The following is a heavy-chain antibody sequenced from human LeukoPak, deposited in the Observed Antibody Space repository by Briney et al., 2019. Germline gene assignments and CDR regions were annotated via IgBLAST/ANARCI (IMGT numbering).Heavy chain of an antibody. CDR3: AKQGGDSSSGNWQTLDN. V-gene: IGHV5-51*01. Sequence: GESLKISCKGSGYSFTSHWIGWVRQMPGKGLELMGIIHPPDSNTRYSPSFQGQVTISVDKSISTAYLQWSSLKASDSAVYYCAKQGGDSSSGNWQTLDNWGQGTLVTVSS. CDR2: IHPPDSNT. J-gene: IGHJ4*02. D-gene: IGHD6-19*01. CDR1: GYSFTSHW.